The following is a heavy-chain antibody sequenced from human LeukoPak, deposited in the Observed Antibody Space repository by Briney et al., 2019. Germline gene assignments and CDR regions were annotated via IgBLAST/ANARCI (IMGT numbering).Heavy chain of an antibody. Sequence: GGSLRLSCAASGFTFSSYWMHWVRQAPGKGLVWVSRINSDGSSINYADSVKGRFTISRDNAKNTLYLQMNSLRAEDTAVYYCARVGYGSSGLHYWGQGTLVTVSS. V-gene: IGHV3-74*01. CDR1: GFTFSSYW. J-gene: IGHJ4*02. D-gene: IGHD6-19*01. CDR2: INSDGSSI. CDR3: ARVGYGSSGLHY.